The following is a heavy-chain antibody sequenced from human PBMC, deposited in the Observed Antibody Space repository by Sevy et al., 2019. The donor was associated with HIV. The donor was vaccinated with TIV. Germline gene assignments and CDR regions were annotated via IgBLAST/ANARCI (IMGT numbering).Heavy chain of an antibody. D-gene: IGHD6-13*01. J-gene: IGHJ6*03. CDR2: IYYSGST. Sequence: SETLSLTCTVSGGSISSYYWSWIRQPPGKGLEWIGYIYYSGSTNYNPSLQSRVTISVDTSKNQFSLKLSSVTAADTAVYYCARVSDGHSSSWYFYYYMDVWGKGTTVTVSS. CDR3: ARVSDGHSSSWYFYYYMDV. V-gene: IGHV4-59*01. CDR1: GGSISSYY.